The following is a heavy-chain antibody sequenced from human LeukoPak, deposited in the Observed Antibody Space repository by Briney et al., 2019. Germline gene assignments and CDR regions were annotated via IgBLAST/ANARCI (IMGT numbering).Heavy chain of an antibody. CDR2: ISWNSGSI. CDR3: AKGGEMATISFFDY. J-gene: IGHJ4*01. V-gene: IGHV3-9*03. CDR1: GFTFDDYA. D-gene: IGHD5-24*01. Sequence: RSGGSLRLSCAASGFTFDDYAMHWVRQAPGKGLEWVAGISWNSGSIGYADSVKGRFTISRDNAKNSLYLQMNSLRAEDMALYYGAKGGEMATISFFDYWGHGTLVTVSS.